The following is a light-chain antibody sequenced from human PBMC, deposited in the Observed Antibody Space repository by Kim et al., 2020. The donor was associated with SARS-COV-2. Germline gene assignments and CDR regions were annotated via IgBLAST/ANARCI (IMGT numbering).Light chain of an antibody. J-gene: IGKJ1*01. CDR1: QSVSSSY. V-gene: IGKV3-20*01. CDR2: GAS. CDR3: QQYGSSQT. Sequence: LSPGERATLSCRASQSVSSSYLAWYQQKPGQAPRLFIYGASSRATGIPDRFSGSGSGTDFTLTISRLEPEDFAVYYCQQYGSSQTFGQGTKVDIK.